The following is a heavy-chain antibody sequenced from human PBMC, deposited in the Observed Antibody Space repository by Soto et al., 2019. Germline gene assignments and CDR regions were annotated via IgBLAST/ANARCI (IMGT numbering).Heavy chain of an antibody. D-gene: IGHD6-19*01. CDR3: VRGSLYNFDSSGTELWFDP. Sequence: PSETLSRTCAVYGGSVNGYYWNWIRPPPGQGLEWIGEINHTGGTHYNPSLKSRVTMSVDTSKNQFSLRLSSVTAADTAIYYCVRGSLYNFDSSGTELWFDPWGQGALVTVSS. J-gene: IGHJ5*02. V-gene: IGHV4-34*01. CDR1: GGSVNGYY. CDR2: INHTGGT.